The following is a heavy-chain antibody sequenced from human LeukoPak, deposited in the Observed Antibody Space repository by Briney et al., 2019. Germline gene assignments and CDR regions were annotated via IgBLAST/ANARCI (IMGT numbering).Heavy chain of an antibody. D-gene: IGHD5-18*01. V-gene: IGHV1-2*02. J-gene: IGHJ4*02. CDR2: INPNNGGT. CDR3: ARDRGYSYGPGYGY. Sequence: ASVKVSCKASGYTFTGYYMHWVRQAPGQGLEWMGWINPNNGGTNYAQKFQGRVTMTRDTSISTAYMELSRLRSDDTAVYYCARDRGYSYGPGYGYWGQGTLVTVSS. CDR1: GYTFTGYY.